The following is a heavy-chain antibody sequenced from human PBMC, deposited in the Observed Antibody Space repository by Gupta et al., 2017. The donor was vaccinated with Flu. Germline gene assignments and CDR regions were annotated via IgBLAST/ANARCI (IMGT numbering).Heavy chain of an antibody. Sequence: QLRLQESGPGLVKPLQTLSLTCTVSGDSLTSGDYYWNWVRQPAGKGLEWIGRIYASGATYYNAALNGRVTMSIETSKNQLSLKLISVTAADTAVYYCARVRSGGNWFDSWGQGTLVTVSS. D-gene: IGHD2-15*01. V-gene: IGHV4-61*02. CDR1: GDSLTSGDYY. CDR2: IYASGAT. J-gene: IGHJ5*01. CDR3: ARVRSGGNWFDS.